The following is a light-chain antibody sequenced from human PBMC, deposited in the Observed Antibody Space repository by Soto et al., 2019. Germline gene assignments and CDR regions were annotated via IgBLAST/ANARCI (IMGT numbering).Light chain of an antibody. CDR1: QSVSSSY. CDR3: QQYGSSPYT. J-gene: IGKJ2*01. V-gene: IGKV3-20*01. Sequence: EIVLTQSPGTLSLSPGERATLSCRASQSVSSSYLGWYKQKPGQAPRLLIYAASSRATGIPDRFSGSGSATDFTLTISRLETEDFAVYYCQQYGSSPYTFGQGTKLEFK. CDR2: AAS.